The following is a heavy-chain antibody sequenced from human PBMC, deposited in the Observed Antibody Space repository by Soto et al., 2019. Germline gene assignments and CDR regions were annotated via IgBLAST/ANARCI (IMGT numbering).Heavy chain of an antibody. CDR1: GGTFSSYA. J-gene: IGHJ6*02. Sequence: QVQLVQSGAEVKKPGSSVKVSCKASGGTFSSYAISWVRQAPGQGLEWMGGIIPIFGTANYAQKFQGRVTITADESTSTAYMELSSLRAEDTAVYYCAREKYCGGDCYSTKNYYGMDVWGQGTTVTVSS. D-gene: IGHD2-21*02. CDR2: IIPIFGTA. V-gene: IGHV1-69*01. CDR3: AREKYCGGDCYSTKNYYGMDV.